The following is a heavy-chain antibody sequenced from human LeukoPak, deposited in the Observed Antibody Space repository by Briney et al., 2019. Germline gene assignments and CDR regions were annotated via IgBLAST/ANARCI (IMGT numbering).Heavy chain of an antibody. V-gene: IGHV1-8*01. CDR3: ARGIWSDHLVAYFLDS. Sequence: ASVKVSCKASGYTFTSYDINWVRQATGQGLEWMGWMNPKSGNTGYAQKFQGRVTMTRSTSVSTAYMELSSLRSEDTAVYYCARGIWSDHLVAYFLDSWGQGTLVTVSS. J-gene: IGHJ4*02. CDR1: GYTFTSYD. CDR2: MNPKSGNT. D-gene: IGHD5-12*01.